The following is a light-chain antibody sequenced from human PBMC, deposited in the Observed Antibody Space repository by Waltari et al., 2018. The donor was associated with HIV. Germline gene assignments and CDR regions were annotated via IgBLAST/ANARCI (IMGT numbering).Light chain of an antibody. CDR2: RDN. CDR3: AVLDDTLGGGV. J-gene: IGLJ2*01. V-gene: IGLV1-47*01. CDR1: TANIGANF. Sequence: QSVLTQPPSASGTPGQKVTISCSGGTANIGANFVFWFQQFPGTAPKLLIYRDNRGQPGVPARFSGSKSGTSASLTISGLRSDDEAHYFCAVLDDTLGGGVFGGGTKLTVL.